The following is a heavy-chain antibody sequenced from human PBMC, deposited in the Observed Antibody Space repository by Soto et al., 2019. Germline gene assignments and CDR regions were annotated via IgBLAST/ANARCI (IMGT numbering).Heavy chain of an antibody. CDR2: ISGSGGST. J-gene: IGHJ6*02. D-gene: IGHD6-6*01. CDR3: ARVDRGSSLFYYYYGVDV. CDR1: GFTFSTYA. Sequence: GGSLRLSCAASGFTFSTYAMSWVRQAPGKGLEWVSAISGSGGSTNYADSVKGRFTISRDNSKNTLYLQMDSLRAEDTAVYYCARVDRGSSLFYYYYGVDVWGQGTTVTVSS. V-gene: IGHV3-23*01.